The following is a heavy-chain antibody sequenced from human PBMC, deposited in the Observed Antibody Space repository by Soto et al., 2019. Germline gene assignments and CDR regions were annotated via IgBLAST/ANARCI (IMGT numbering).Heavy chain of an antibody. V-gene: IGHV3-9*01. CDR3: AKGDRTTVLLSVGSLDY. J-gene: IGHJ4*02. CDR1: GFTFDDYA. Sequence: EVQLVESGGGLVQPGRSLRLSCAASGFTFDDYAMHWLRQAPGKGLEWVSGISWNSGSIGYADSVKGRFTISRDNAKNSLYLQMNSLRAEDTASYYCAKGDRTTVLLSVGSLDYWGQGTLVTVSS. CDR2: ISWNSGSI. D-gene: IGHD4-17*01.